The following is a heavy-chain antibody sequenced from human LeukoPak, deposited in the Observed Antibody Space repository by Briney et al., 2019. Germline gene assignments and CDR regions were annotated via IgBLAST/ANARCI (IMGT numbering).Heavy chain of an antibody. CDR3: AKAVTSAYRDFDY. J-gene: IGHJ4*02. CDR1: GFTFSIYA. V-gene: IGHV3-23*01. CDR2: ISAGGTGT. D-gene: IGHD3-22*01. Sequence: SGGSLRLSCAASGFTFSIYAMSWVRQAPGQGLEWVSVISAGGTGTHYADSVKGRFAISRDNSKNTLYLQMNSLRAEDTAVYYCAKAVTSAYRDFDYWGQGTLVTVSS.